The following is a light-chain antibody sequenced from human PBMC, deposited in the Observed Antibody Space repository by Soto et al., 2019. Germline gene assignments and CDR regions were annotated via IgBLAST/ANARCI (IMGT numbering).Light chain of an antibody. Sequence: EIVMTQSPATLSVSPGERATLSCRASQSVNSNLAWYQQKPGQAPRLLIYGASARATAVPARFSGRGSGTEFTLTIXXLQSEDFAVYYCQQYNTWPPGETFGQGTKVEVK. V-gene: IGKV3-15*01. J-gene: IGKJ1*01. CDR3: QQYNTWPPGET. CDR1: QSVNSN. CDR2: GAS.